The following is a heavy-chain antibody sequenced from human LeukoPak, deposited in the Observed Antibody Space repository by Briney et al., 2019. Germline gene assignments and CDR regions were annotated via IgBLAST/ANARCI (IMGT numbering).Heavy chain of an antibody. J-gene: IGHJ5*02. D-gene: IGHD3-22*01. CDR3: AKSSVGPLYYYDSSDTYNWFDP. Sequence: GGSLRLSCAASGFTVSSNYMSWVRQAPGKGLEWVSAISGSGGSTYYADSVKGRFTISRDNSKNTLYLQMNSLRAEDTAVYYCAKSSVGPLYYYDSSDTYNWFDPWGQGTLVTVSS. CDR2: ISGSGGST. CDR1: GFTVSSNY. V-gene: IGHV3-23*01.